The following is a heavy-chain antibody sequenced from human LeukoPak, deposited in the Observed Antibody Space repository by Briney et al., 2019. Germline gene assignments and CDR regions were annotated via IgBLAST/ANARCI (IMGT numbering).Heavy chain of an antibody. CDR3: ASGHDFWSGYLL. D-gene: IGHD3-3*01. CDR2: INAGNGNT. J-gene: IGHJ4*02. V-gene: IGHV1-3*01. Sequence: ASVKVSCKASGYTFTSYAMHRVRQAPGQRLEWMGWINAGNGNTKYSQKFQGRVTITRDTSASTAYMELSSLRSEDTAVYYCASGHDFWSGYLLWGQGTLVTVSS. CDR1: GYTFTSYA.